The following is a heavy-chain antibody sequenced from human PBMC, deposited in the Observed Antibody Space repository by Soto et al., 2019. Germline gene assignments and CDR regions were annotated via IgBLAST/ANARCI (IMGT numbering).Heavy chain of an antibody. D-gene: IGHD6-19*01. Sequence: EVQLLESGGGLVQPGRSLRLSCAASGFTFSSYAMNWVRQAPGKGLEWVSAMSGTGGSTYYADSVKGRFTLSRDNSKNTRYLQMSSLRVEDTAVFYCAKAGFSSGWSPSYFDYWGQGTLVTVSS. J-gene: IGHJ4*02. CDR1: GFTFSSYA. CDR3: AKAGFSSGWSPSYFDY. CDR2: MSGTGGST. V-gene: IGHV3-23*01.